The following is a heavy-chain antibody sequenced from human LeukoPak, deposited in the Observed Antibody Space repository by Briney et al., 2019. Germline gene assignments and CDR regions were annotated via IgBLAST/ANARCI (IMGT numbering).Heavy chain of an antibody. Sequence: PGGSLRLSCAASGFTFSSYGMHWVRQAPGKGLEWVAVISYDGSNKYYADSVKGRFTISRDNSKNTLYLQMNSLRAEDTAVYYCAKDKGNYAPGDYWGQGTLVTVSS. CDR2: ISYDGSNK. CDR1: GFTFSSYG. V-gene: IGHV3-30*18. D-gene: IGHD4-11*01. CDR3: AKDKGNYAPGDY. J-gene: IGHJ4*02.